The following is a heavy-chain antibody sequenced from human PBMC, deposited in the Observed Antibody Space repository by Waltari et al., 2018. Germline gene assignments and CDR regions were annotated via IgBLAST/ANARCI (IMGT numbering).Heavy chain of an antibody. D-gene: IGHD5-12*01. CDR2: IIPIFGTA. J-gene: IGHJ4*02. V-gene: IGHV1-69*13. Sequence: QVQLVQSGAEVKKPGSSVKVSCKASGGTFSSYAISWVRQAPGQGLEWMGGIIPIFGTANYAQKFQGRVTITADESTSTAYMELSSLSSEDTAVYYCARSLSGYDPSSIIFDYRSQGTLVTVSS. CDR3: ARSLSGYDPSSIIFDY. CDR1: GGTFSSYA.